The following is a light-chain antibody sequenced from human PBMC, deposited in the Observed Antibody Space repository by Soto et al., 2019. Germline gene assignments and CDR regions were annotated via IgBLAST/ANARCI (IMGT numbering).Light chain of an antibody. Sequence: QSVLTQPPSVSGAPGQRVTISCTGSSSNFGAGYDVHWYQQLPGTAPKLLIYGNSNRPSGVPDRFSGPKSGTSASLAITGLQAEDEADYYCQSYDSSLSAGVFGGGTKLTVL. J-gene: IGLJ3*02. V-gene: IGLV1-40*01. CDR1: SSNFGAGYD. CDR2: GNS. CDR3: QSYDSSLSAGV.